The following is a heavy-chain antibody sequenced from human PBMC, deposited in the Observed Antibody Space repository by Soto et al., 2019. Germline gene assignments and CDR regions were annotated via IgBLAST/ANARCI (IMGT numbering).Heavy chain of an antibody. V-gene: IGHV1-18*04. D-gene: IGHD6-13*01. CDR3: SGSRVIAGAGDY. CDR1: GYTFTSYG. CDR2: ISAYNGNT. Sequence: QVQLVQSGAEVKKPGASVKVSCKASGYTFTSYGISWVRQAPGQGLEWMGWISAYNGNTNYAQKLQGRVTMTTDTSTRTAYMEVGRLGSGDPAVYFCSGSRVIAGAGDYWGQGTLVTVSS. J-gene: IGHJ4*02.